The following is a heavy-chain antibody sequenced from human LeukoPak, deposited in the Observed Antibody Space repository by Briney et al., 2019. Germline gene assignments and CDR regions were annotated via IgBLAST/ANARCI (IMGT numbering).Heavy chain of an antibody. CDR2: ISWDGGST. CDR1: GFTFDDYA. CDR3: AKDILRGSYYLLDY. D-gene: IGHD1-26*01. V-gene: IGHV3-43D*03. J-gene: IGHJ4*02. Sequence: GGSLRLSCAASGFTFDDYAMHWVRQAPGKGLEWVSLISWDGGSTYYADSVKGRFTISRDNSKNSLYLQMNSLRAEDTALYYCAKDILRGSYYLLDYWGQGTLVTVSS.